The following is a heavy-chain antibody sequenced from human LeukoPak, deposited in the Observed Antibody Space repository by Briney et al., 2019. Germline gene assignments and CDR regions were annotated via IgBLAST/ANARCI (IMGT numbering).Heavy chain of an antibody. CDR1: GFTFSTYT. CDR2: ISSSSIYI. V-gene: IGHV3-21*01. Sequence: GGSLRLSCAASGFTFSTYTMNWVRQAPGKGLEWVSSISSSSIYIYYTDSVKGRFTVSRDNARNSVYLQMNNLRAEDTAVYYCARVNGDYERGGAPDYWGQGTLVTVSS. CDR3: ARVNGDYERGGAPDY. D-gene: IGHD4-17*01. J-gene: IGHJ4*02.